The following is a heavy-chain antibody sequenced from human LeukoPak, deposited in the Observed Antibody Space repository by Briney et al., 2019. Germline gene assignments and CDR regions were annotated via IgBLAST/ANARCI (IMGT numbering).Heavy chain of an antibody. CDR1: GFTFSSYS. V-gene: IGHV3-48*01. Sequence: PGGSLRLSCAASGFTFSSYSMNWVCQAPGKGLEWVSYISSSSSTIYYADSVKGRFTISRDNAKNSLYLQMNSLRAEDTAVYYCARDPDYGDDYYYYYMDVWGKGTTVTVSS. CDR3: ARDPDYGDDYYYYYMDV. D-gene: IGHD4-17*01. CDR2: ISSSSSTI. J-gene: IGHJ6*03.